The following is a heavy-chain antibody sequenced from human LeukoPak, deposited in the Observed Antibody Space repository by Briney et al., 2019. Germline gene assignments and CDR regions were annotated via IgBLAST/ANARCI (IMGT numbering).Heavy chain of an antibody. CDR3: ARVLWLPLRYFDY. V-gene: IGHV3-7*03. CDR2: IKQDESEK. J-gene: IGHJ4*02. D-gene: IGHD5-12*01. Sequence: GGSLRLSCAASGFTFGSFAMSWVRQAPGKGLEWVANIKQDESEKYYVDSVKGRFTISRDNAKNSLYLQMNSLRAEDTAVYYCARVLWLPLRYFDYWGQGTLVTVSS. CDR1: GFTFGSFA.